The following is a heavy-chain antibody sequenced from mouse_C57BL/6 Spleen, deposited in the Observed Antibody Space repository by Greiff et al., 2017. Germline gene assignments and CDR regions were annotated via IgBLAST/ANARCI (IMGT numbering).Heavy chain of an antibody. CDR3: ANTYYYGGAMDY. J-gene: IGHJ4*01. CDR2: INPSTGGT. V-gene: IGHV1-42*01. CDR1: GYSFTGYY. D-gene: IGHD1-1*01. Sequence: VQLQQSGPELVKPGASVKISCKASGYSFTGYYMNWVKQSPEKSLEWIGEINPSTGGTTYNQKFKAKATLTVDKSSSTAYMQLKSLTSEDSAVYYCANTYYYGGAMDYWGQGTSVTVSS.